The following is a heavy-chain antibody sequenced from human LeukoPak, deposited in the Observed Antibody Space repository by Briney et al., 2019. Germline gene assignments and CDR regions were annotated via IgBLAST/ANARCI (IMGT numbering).Heavy chain of an antibody. J-gene: IGHJ4*02. CDR2: IKQDGSET. Sequence: GGSLRLSCTGSGFTFSSYWMTWVREAPGKGLEGVANIKQDGSETDYVDSVEGRFTISRDNARNSMYLQMNSLRAEDSAVYYCARDRAAIRHWGQGTLVTVSS. CDR1: GFTFSSYW. D-gene: IGHD2-2*02. V-gene: IGHV3-7*01. CDR3: ARDRAAIRH.